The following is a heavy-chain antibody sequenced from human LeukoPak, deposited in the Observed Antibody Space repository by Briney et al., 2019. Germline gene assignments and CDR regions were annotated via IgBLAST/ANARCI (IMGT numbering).Heavy chain of an antibody. CDR1: GYTFTGYF. CDR3: ARVHRAGGWTLALDP. V-gene: IGHV1-2*02. Sequence: ASVKVSCKASGYTFTGYFMHWVRQAPGQGLEWMGWIDPDSGGTNYAQVFQGRVTVTRDKSISTAYMELSSLRSDDTAVYYCARVHRAGGWTLALDPWGQGTLVTFSS. CDR2: IDPDSGGT. J-gene: IGHJ5*02. D-gene: IGHD5-12*01.